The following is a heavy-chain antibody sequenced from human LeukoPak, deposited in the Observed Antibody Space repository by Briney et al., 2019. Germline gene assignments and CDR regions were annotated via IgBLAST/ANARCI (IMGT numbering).Heavy chain of an antibody. Sequence: GGSLRLSCGASGFTFRNFWMNWVRQAPGKGLEWVANIKDDGSDKYYVDSVKGRFTISKDNAKNSLYLQMNSLRAEDTAVYYCARGIMKQLDAFDIWGQGTMVTVSS. CDR3: ARGIMKQLDAFDI. CDR2: IKDDGSDK. D-gene: IGHD6-13*01. V-gene: IGHV3-7*01. J-gene: IGHJ3*02. CDR1: GFTFRNFW.